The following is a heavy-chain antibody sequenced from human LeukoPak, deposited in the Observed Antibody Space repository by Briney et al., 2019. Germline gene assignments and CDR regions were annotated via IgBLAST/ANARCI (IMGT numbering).Heavy chain of an antibody. CDR2: ITPVIDVS. CDR3: ARVNLRGSQYNWFDP. V-gene: IGHV1-69*02. J-gene: IGHJ5*02. CDR1: GGTLNSHI. Sequence: SVKVSCKASGGTLNSHIFTWVRQAPGQGLEWMGKITPVIDVSKYAQKFQGRLTITADKSTATVYMELSGLKSEDTAVYYCARVNLRGSQYNWFDPWGQGTLVSVSS. D-gene: IGHD1-26*01.